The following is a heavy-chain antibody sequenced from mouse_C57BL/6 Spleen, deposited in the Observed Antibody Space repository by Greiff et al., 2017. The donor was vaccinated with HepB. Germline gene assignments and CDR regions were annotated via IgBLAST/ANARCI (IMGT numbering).Heavy chain of an antibody. J-gene: IGHJ4*01. V-gene: IGHV6-6*01. Sequence: EVQLQESGGGLVQPGGSIKLSCAASGFTFSDAWMDWVRQSPEKGLEWVAEIRNKANNHATYYAESVKGRFTISRDDSKSSVYLQMNSLRAEDTGIYYCTKDDYDEGYAMDYWGQGTSVTVSS. CDR1: GFTFSDAW. D-gene: IGHD2-4*01. CDR2: IRNKANNHAT. CDR3: TKDDYDEGYAMDY.